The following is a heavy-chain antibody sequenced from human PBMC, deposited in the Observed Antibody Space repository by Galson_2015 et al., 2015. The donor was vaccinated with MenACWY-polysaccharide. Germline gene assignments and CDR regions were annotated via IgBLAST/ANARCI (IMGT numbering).Heavy chain of an antibody. V-gene: IGHV3-23*01. D-gene: IGHD3-10*01. CDR3: ANDSTAFRSVAGCSEP. Sequence: SLRLSCAASGFTFTSYAMNWVRQAPGKGLEWVSAIGSSGTNTYYADSVKGRFTISRDNSKNTLYLQMNSLRAEDTAVYYCANDSTAFRSVAGCSEPRGPGTPSAGSS. CDR2: IGSSGTNT. CDR1: GFTFTSYA. J-gene: IGHJ5*02.